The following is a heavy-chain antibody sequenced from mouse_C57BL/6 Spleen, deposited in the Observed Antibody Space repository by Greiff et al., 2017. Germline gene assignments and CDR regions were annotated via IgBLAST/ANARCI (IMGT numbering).Heavy chain of an antibody. Sequence: QVQLQQSGAELVRPGTSVKMSRKASGYTFTNYWIGWAKQRPGHGLEWIGDIYPGGGYTNYNEKFKGKATLTADKSSSTAYMQFSSLTSEDSAIYYCARRDYYGSSYVPFAYWGQGTLVTVSA. D-gene: IGHD1-1*01. J-gene: IGHJ3*01. CDR3: ARRDYYGSSYVPFAY. CDR2: IYPGGGYT. CDR1: GYTFTNYW. V-gene: IGHV1-63*01.